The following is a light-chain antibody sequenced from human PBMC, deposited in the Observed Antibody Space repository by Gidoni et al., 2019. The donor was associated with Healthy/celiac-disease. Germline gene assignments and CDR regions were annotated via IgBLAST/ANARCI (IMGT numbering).Light chain of an antibody. V-gene: IGKV3-20*01. CDR3: QQYGSSP. J-gene: IGKJ4*01. CDR1: QSVSSSY. CDR2: GAS. Sequence: EIVLTQSPGTLSLSPGERATLSCRASQSVSSSYLAWYQQKPGQAPRLLIYGASSRATGIPDRFSGSGSGTDFTLTISRREPEDFAVYYCQQYGSSPFXGXTKVEIK.